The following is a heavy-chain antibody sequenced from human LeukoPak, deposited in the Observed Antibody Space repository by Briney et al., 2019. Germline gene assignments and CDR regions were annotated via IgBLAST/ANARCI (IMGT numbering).Heavy chain of an antibody. Sequence: PGGSLRLSCAASGFTFSSYGMHWVRQAPGKGLEWVAVIWYDGSNKYYADSVKVRFTISRDNSKNTLYLQMNSLRAEDTAVYYCARAKYSYGLYYFDYWGQGTLVTVSS. D-gene: IGHD5-18*01. CDR1: GFTFSSYG. CDR3: ARAKYSYGLYYFDY. V-gene: IGHV3-33*01. CDR2: IWYDGSNK. J-gene: IGHJ4*02.